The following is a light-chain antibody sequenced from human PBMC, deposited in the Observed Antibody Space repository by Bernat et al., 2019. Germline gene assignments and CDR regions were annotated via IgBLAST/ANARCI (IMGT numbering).Light chain of an antibody. CDR2: DVS. CDR1: SSDIGDYIY. CDR3: SSYTSSGTCV. J-gene: IGLJ1*01. Sequence: QSALTQPASVSGSPGQSITISCTGTSSDIGDYIYVSWYQQHPGKAPKLVIYDVSNRPSRVSDRFSGSKSGNTASLTISGLQAEDEADYYCSSYTSSGTCVFGAGTKVTVL. V-gene: IGLV2-14*03.